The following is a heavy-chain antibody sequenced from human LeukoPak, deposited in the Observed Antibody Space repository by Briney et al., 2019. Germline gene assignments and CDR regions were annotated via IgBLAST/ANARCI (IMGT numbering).Heavy chain of an antibody. V-gene: IGHV3-53*01. CDR1: GFTVSSNY. CDR3: ARDVDGYNRKRYFDL. CDR2: IYSGGST. J-gene: IGHJ2*01. Sequence: GGSLRLSCAASGFTVSSNYMSWVRQAPGKGLEWVSVIYSGGSTYYADSVKGRFTISRDNSKNTLYLQMNSLRAEDTAVYYCARDVDGYNRKRYFDLWGRGTLVTVSS. D-gene: IGHD5-24*01.